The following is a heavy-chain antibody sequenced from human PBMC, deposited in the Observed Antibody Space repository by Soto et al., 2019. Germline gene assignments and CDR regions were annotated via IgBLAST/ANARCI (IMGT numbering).Heavy chain of an antibody. CDR2: IYYSGST. CDR3: VYDLDY. CDR1: GGSISSYY. D-gene: IGHD3-22*01. Sequence: PSETLSLTCSVSGGSISSYYWSWIRQPPGKGLEWIGYIYYSGSTNYNPSLKSRVTISVDTSKNQFSLKLSSVTAADTAVYYCVYDLDYWGQGTLVTVSS. J-gene: IGHJ4*02. V-gene: IGHV4-59*08.